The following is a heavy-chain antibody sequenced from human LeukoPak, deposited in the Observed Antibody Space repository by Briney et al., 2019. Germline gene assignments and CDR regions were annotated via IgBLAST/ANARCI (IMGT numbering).Heavy chain of an antibody. V-gene: IGHV3-7*01. CDR2: IKQDGSEK. Sequence: GGSLRLSCTASGFTFSSYWMSWVRQAPGKGLEWVANIKQDGSEKYYVDSVKGRFTISRDNAKNSLYLQMNSLRAEDTAVYYCAREVGSDAFDIWGQGTMVTVSS. CDR3: AREVGSDAFDI. J-gene: IGHJ3*02. D-gene: IGHD1-26*01. CDR1: GFTFSSYW.